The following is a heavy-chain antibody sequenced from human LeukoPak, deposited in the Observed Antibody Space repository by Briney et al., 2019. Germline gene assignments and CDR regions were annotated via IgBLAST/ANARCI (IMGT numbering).Heavy chain of an antibody. V-gene: IGHV4-59*01. Sequence: SETLSLTCTVSGGSISSYYWSWIRPPPGKGLEWIGYIYYSGSTNYNPSLKSRVTISVDTSKNQFSLKLSSVTAADTAVYYCARYRDGYNSCLDFWGQGTLVTVSS. D-gene: IGHD5-24*01. CDR2: IYYSGST. J-gene: IGHJ4*02. CDR3: ARYRDGYNSCLDF. CDR1: GGSISSYY.